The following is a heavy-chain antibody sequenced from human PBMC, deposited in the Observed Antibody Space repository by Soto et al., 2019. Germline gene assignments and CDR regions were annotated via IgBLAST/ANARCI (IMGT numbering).Heavy chain of an antibody. V-gene: IGHV3-48*01. CDR2: ISSSSSTI. CDR1: GFTFSSYS. D-gene: IGHD4-17*01. CDR3: ARDPLDYGDYYFDY. J-gene: IGHJ4*02. Sequence: PGGSLRLSCAASGFTFSSYSMNWVRQAPGKGLEWVSYISSSSSTIYYADSVKGRFTISRDNAKNSLYLQMNSLRAEDTAVYYCARDPLDYGDYYFDYWGQGTLVTVSS.